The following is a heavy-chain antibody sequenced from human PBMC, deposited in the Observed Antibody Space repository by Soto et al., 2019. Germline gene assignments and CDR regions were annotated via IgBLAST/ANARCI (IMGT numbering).Heavy chain of an antibody. CDR2: IWNDSSNK. V-gene: IGHV3-33*03. CDR1: GFSFSSYG. Sequence: QVQLVESGGGVVQPGGSLRLSCAASGFSFSSYGMHWVRQAPGKGLEWVAVIWNDSSNKLYPDSVRGRSTISRDNSKSTLFLQMNSLRAEDTAVYYCATSNWNFFDYWGQGALVTVSS. CDR3: ATSNWNFFDY. J-gene: IGHJ4*02. D-gene: IGHD1-20*01.